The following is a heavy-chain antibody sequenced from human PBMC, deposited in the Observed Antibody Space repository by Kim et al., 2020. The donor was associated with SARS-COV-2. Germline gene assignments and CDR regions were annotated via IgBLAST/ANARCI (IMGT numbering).Heavy chain of an antibody. V-gene: IGHV3-23*01. CDR1: GFPFSSYA. Sequence: GGSLRLSCAASGFPFSSYAMTWVRQAPGKGLEGVSTIGGSGGSPYYADSVKGRFTISRDNSKKTLYLQMSSLRAEDTAVYYCAKGHDYVWGSYRAPDYWG. CDR2: IGGSGGSP. CDR3: AKGHDYVWGSYRAPDY. J-gene: IGHJ4*01. D-gene: IGHD3-16*02.